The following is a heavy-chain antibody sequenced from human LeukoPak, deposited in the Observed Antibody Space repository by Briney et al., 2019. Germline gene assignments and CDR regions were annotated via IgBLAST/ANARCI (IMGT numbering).Heavy chain of an antibody. V-gene: IGHV3-64D*09. CDR1: GFTFSNYA. CDR3: VKRYCSGGSCYQFDH. J-gene: IGHJ4*02. Sequence: TGGSLRLSCSASGFTFSNYAMYWVRQAPGKGLEYVSAISSNGANTYYADSVKGRVTISRDNSKNTLFLQLSSLRVEDTAVYYCVKRYCSGGSCYQFDHWGQGTLVIVSS. D-gene: IGHD2-15*01. CDR2: ISSNGANT.